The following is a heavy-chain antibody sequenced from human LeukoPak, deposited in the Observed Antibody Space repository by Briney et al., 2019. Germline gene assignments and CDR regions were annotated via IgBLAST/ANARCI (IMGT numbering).Heavy chain of an antibody. CDR2: INPSGGST. V-gene: IGHV1-46*01. J-gene: IGHJ4*02. CDR1: GYTFTSYY. D-gene: IGHD3-22*01. Sequence: ASVKVSCKASGYTFTSYYMHWVRQAPGQGLEWMGIINPSGGSTSYAQKFQGRVTMTRDTSTSTVYMELSSLRSEDTAVYYCARTPRRNYYDSSGYFLYYFDYWGQGTLVTVSS. CDR3: ARTPRRNYYDSSGYFLYYFDY.